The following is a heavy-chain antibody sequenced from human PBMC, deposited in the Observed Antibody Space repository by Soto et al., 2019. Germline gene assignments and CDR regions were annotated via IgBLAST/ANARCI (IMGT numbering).Heavy chain of an antibody. CDR2: SIPIFGTA. Sequence: QVQLVQSGAEVKKPGSSVKVSCKASGGTFSSYAISWVRQAPGQGLEWMGGSIPIFGTANYAQKFQGRVTMTADESTSTDYMELSSLRSEATAVYYCARERCSGGSCYAYYGMDVWGQGTTVTVSS. J-gene: IGHJ6*02. CDR1: GGTFSSYA. CDR3: ARERCSGGSCYAYYGMDV. D-gene: IGHD2-15*01. V-gene: IGHV1-69*12.